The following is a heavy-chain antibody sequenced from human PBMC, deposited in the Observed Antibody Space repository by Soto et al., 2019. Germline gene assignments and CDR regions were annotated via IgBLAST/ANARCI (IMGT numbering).Heavy chain of an antibody. D-gene: IGHD2-2*01. V-gene: IGHV4-59*01. CDR1: GGSISTYY. CDR2: IYYTGTT. Sequence: QVQLQESGPGLVKPSETLSVTCIVSGGSISTYYWSWIRQPPGKGLEWIGYIYYTGTTNYNPSLKSRVTTSVDTSKNQFSLKLNSVTAADTAMYYCARGYSARYSTSWNWFDPWGQGTLVTVSS. J-gene: IGHJ5*02. CDR3: ARGYSARYSTSWNWFDP.